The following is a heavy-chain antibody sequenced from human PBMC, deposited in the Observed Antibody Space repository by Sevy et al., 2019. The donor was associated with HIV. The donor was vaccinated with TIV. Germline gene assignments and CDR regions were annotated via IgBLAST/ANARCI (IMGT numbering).Heavy chain of an antibody. CDR1: GFTFSSYA. V-gene: IGHV3-23*01. D-gene: IGHD5-18*01. CDR2: ISGSGGST. Sequence: GGSLRLSCAASGFTFSSYAMSWVHQAPGKGLEWVSAISGSGGSTYYADSVKGRFTISRDNSKNTLYLQMNSLRAEDTAVYYCAKASRGYSYGYYFDYWGQGTLVTVSS. J-gene: IGHJ4*02. CDR3: AKASRGYSYGYYFDY.